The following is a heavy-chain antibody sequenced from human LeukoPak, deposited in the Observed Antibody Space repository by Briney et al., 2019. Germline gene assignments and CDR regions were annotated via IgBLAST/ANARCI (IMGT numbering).Heavy chain of an antibody. Sequence: GGSLRLSCAASGFTFSSSAMTWVRQAPGKGLEWVSSISDNGGSTYYADSVKGRFTISRDNSKNTLFLQMSSLRVEDTALYYCAKNAIARSKDYWGQGTLVTVSS. CDR1: GFTFSSSA. D-gene: IGHD2-2*01. V-gene: IGHV3-23*01. J-gene: IGHJ4*02. CDR2: ISDNGGST. CDR3: AKNAIARSKDY.